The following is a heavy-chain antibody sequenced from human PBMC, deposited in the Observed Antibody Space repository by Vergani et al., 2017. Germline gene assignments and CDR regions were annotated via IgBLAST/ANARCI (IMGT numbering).Heavy chain of an antibody. CDR2: VSGSGGFT. CDR3: AKDHVPGYYDSSGYCDY. D-gene: IGHD3-22*01. Sequence: EVQLLESGGNLVQPGGSLRLSCAASGFTFTNFAITWVRQAPGEGLEWVSGVSGSGGFTYYADSVKGRFTISRDNSKNTMFLQMNNLRAEDTAVYYCAKDHVPGYYDSSGYCDYWGQGTMVTDSS. V-gene: IGHV3-23*01. J-gene: IGHJ4*02. CDR1: GFTFTNFA.